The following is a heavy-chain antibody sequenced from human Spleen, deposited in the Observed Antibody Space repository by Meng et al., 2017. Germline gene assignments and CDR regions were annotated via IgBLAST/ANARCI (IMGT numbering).Heavy chain of an antibody. V-gene: IGHV4-59*01. CDR3: ARGDVNGWDSEYFLY. CDR2: VYSSGST. J-gene: IGHJ1*01. Sequence: LTDSGPAPVKPSDTLALTCTFSGGPISNYYWSWIRPPPGKGLEWIGYVYSSGSTNYNPSVKSRVTIASDTTKNQFSLNLSSVTAADTAVYYCARGDVNGWDSEYFLYWGQGALVTVSS. D-gene: IGHD6-19*01. CDR1: GGPISNYY.